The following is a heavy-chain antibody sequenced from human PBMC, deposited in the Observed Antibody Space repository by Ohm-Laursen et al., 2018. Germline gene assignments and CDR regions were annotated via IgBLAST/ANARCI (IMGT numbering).Heavy chain of an antibody. V-gene: IGHV4-61*08. CDR3: ARRGHAFDI. CDR2: IYYSGTT. Sequence: SETLSLTCTVSGGSISSGAHYWSWIRQPPGKGLEWIGYIYYSGTTNYNPPLKSRVTISLNTPKNQFSLKLSSVTAADTAVYYCARRGHAFDIWGQGTMVTVSS. CDR1: GGSISSGAHY. J-gene: IGHJ3*02.